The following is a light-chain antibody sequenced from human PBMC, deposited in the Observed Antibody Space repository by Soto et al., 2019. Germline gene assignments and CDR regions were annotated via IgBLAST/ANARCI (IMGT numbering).Light chain of an antibody. Sequence: EIVLAQSPGTLSLSPGERATLSCRASQSVTNSFLAWYQQKPGQAPRLLIYGASRRATGIPDRFTGSGSGTDFTLTISSLQPDDFATYYCQQYNSYSFGQGTRWIS. J-gene: IGKJ1*01. CDR1: QSVTNSF. CDR2: GAS. CDR3: QQYNSYS. V-gene: IGKV3-20*01.